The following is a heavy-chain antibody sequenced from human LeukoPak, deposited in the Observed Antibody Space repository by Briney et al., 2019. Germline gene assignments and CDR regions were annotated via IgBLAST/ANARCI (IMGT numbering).Heavy chain of an antibody. D-gene: IGHD2-21*02. CDR2: ISGSGGST. J-gene: IGHJ4*02. V-gene: IGHV3-23*01. CDR3: ARDGVTSSVDY. Sequence: GGSLRLSCAASGFTFSSYAMSWVRQAPGKGLEWVSAISGSGGSTYYADSVKGRFTISRDNAKKSLFLQMNSLRAEDTAVYYCARDGVTSSVDYWGQGTLVTVSS. CDR1: GFTFSSYA.